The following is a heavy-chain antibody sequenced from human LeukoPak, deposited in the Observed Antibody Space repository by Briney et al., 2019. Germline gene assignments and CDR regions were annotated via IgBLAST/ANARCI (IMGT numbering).Heavy chain of an antibody. J-gene: IGHJ4*02. CDR1: GGSISSYY. D-gene: IGHD3-16*01. CDR2: IYYSGST. V-gene: IGHV4-59*01. CDR3: ASGAIGGALYYFDY. Sequence: SETLSLTCTVSGGSISSYYWSWVRQPPGKGLEWIGYIYYSGSTNYNPSLKSRVTISVDTSKNQFSLKLSSVTAADTAVYYCASGAIGGALYYFDYWGQGTLVTVSS.